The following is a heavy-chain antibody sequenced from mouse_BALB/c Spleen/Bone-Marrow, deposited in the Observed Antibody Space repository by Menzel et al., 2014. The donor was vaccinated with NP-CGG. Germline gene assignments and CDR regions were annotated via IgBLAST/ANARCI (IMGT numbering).Heavy chain of an antibody. J-gene: IGHJ4*01. Sequence: EVQLQQSGPELVNPGASIKISCKASGYTFTDYNIHWVKQSHGKSLEWIGYIYPHNGATGYNQKFNIKATLTVDKSSSTAYMELRSLTSEDSTVYYCAREGGHYDAMSYWGQGTSVTVSS. CDR1: GYTFTDYN. V-gene: IGHV1S29*02. CDR2: IYPHNGAT. D-gene: IGHD1-2*01. CDR3: AREGGHYDAMSY.